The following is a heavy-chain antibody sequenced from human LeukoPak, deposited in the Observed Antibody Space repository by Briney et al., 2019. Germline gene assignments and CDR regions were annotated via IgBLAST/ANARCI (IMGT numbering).Heavy chain of an antibody. J-gene: IGHJ5*02. CDR3: AKGAAAGKVDSFDP. D-gene: IGHD6-13*01. V-gene: IGHV3-23*01. CDR1: GFSFTSYA. Sequence: GGSLRLSCEASGFSFTSYAMMWVRQAPGKGLQWIATLTGYGGAYYAGSGEGRFIVSRDISKNTFFLQMYSLRAEDTAVYYCAKGAAAGKVDSFDPWGQGTLVTVSS. CDR2: LTGYGGA.